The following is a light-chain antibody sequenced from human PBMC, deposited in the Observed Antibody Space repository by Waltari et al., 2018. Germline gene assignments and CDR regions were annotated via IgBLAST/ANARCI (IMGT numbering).Light chain of an antibody. J-gene: IGLJ3*02. CDR2: EGS. V-gene: IGLV2-23*01. CDR1: SSGVGSYNL. CDR3: CSYAGAV. Sequence: QSALTQPAPAPGSPGQSITISCTGTSSGVGSYNLVSWYQQHPGKAPKLMIYEGSKRPSGVSNRFSGSRSGNTASLTISGLQAEDEADYYCCSYAGAVFGGGTKLTIL.